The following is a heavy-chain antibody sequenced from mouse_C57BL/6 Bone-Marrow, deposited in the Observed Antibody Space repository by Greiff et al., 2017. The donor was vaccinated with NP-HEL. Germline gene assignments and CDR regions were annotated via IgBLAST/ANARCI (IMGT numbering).Heavy chain of an antibody. D-gene: IGHD2-2*01. J-gene: IGHJ2*01. V-gene: IGHV1-82*01. Sequence: QVQLQQSGPELVKPGASVKISCKASGYAFSSSWMNWVKQRPGKGLEWIGRIYPGDGDTNYNGKFKGKATLTADKSSSTAYMQLSSLTSEDSAVYFCATTMVPRREGYYFDYWGQGTTLTVSS. CDR3: ATTMVPRREGYYFDY. CDR2: IYPGDGDT. CDR1: GYAFSSSW.